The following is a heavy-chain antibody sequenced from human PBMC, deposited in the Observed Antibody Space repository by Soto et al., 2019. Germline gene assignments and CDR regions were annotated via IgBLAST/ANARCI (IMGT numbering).Heavy chain of an antibody. Sequence: PSETLCLPWTVLCGSVSSYYWSWIRQPPGKRLQWNGEINHSGSTNYNPSLKSRVTISVDTSKKQFSLKLSSVTAADTAVYYCAIVVMAAARYYYYYMDVWGKGTTVTVSS. CDR3: AIVVMAAARYYYYYMDV. J-gene: IGHJ6*03. CDR2: INHSGST. V-gene: IGHV4-34*01. D-gene: IGHD6-13*01. CDR1: CGSVSSYY.